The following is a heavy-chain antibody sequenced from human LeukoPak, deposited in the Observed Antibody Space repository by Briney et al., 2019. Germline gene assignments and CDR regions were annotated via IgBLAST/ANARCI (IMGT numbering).Heavy chain of an antibody. Sequence: ASVKVSCKASGYTLTSYGISWVRQAPGQGLEWMGWISAYNGNTNYAQKFQGRVTMTREMSISTAYLELSKLRSDDSAVYYCARAGHCSSTSCYMGSDYWGQGTLVTVSS. D-gene: IGHD2-2*02. J-gene: IGHJ4*02. CDR1: GYTLTSYG. CDR2: ISAYNGNT. V-gene: IGHV1-18*01. CDR3: ARAGHCSSTSCYMGSDY.